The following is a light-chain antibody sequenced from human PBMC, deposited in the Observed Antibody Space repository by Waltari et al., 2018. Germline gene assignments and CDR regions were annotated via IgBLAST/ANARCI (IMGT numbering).Light chain of an antibody. J-gene: IGKJ2*01. CDR2: KVS. Sequence: DVVMTQSPLSLPVTLGQPASISCRSSQSLVHSDGNTYLNWFQQRPGQSPRRLIYKVSNRDSGVPDRFSGSGSGTDFTLKISRVEAEDVGVYYCMQGTHWPLDRSMYTFGQGTKLEIK. CDR3: MQGTHWPLDRSMYT. V-gene: IGKV2-30*02. CDR1: QSLVHSDGNTY.